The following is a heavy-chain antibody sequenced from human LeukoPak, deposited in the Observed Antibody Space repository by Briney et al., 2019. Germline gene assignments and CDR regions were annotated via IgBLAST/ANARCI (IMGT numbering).Heavy chain of an antibody. CDR1: GFTFSRYT. CDR3: ATDPGTSYYYYGMDV. V-gene: IGHV3-15*01. D-gene: IGHD1-1*01. CDR2: IKSKTDGGTT. Sequence: GGSLRLSCAASGFTFSRYTLNSVRQAPGKGLEWVGRIKSKTDGGTTDYAAPVKGRFTISRDDSKNTLYLQMNSLKTEDTAVYYCATDPGTSYYYYGMDVWGQGTTVTVSS. J-gene: IGHJ6*02.